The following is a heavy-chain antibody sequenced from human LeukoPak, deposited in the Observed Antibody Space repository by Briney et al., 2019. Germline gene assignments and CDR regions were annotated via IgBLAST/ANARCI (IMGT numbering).Heavy chain of an antibody. CDR3: ARKGIVLMVYHFDY. J-gene: IGHJ4*02. Sequence: GGSLRLSCAASGFTFSSYTMNWVRQAPGKGLEWVSSISSSSSYISYADSVKGRFTISRDNAKNSLSLQMNSLRAEDTAVYYCARKGIVLMVYHFDYWGQGTLVTVSS. V-gene: IGHV3-21*01. CDR1: GFTFSSYT. CDR2: ISSSSSYI. D-gene: IGHD2-8*01.